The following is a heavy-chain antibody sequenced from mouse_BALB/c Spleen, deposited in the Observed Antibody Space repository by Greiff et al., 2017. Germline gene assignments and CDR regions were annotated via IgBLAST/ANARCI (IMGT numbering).Heavy chain of an antibody. V-gene: IGHV14-3*02. Sequence: VQLQQSGAELVKPGASVKLSCTASGFNIKDTYMHWVKQRPEQGLEWIGRIDPANGNTKYDPKFQGKATITADTSSNTAYLQLSSLTSEDTAVYYCARDGSSYEGFDYWGQGTTLTVSS. D-gene: IGHD1-1*01. J-gene: IGHJ2*01. CDR3: ARDGSSYEGFDY. CDR2: IDPANGNT. CDR1: GFNIKDTY.